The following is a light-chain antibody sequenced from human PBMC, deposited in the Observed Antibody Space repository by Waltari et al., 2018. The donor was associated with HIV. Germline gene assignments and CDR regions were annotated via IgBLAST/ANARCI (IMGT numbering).Light chain of an antibody. Sequence: DIHMTQSPSTLSFVGDRVTITCRASQDISTWLAWYQQKPGKAPKLLIHKASALESGVSSRFSGSGSGTEFTLIIDSLEPDDFATYYCQQYNSDPSFGQGTRLEMK. CDR1: QDISTW. CDR3: QQYNSDPS. V-gene: IGKV1-5*03. J-gene: IGKJ5*01. CDR2: KAS.